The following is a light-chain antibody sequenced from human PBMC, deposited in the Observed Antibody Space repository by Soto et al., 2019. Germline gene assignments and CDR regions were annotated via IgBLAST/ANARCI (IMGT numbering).Light chain of an antibody. CDR3: QQYNNWPPTWT. CDR2: GAS. CDR1: QSVSSN. J-gene: IGKJ1*01. V-gene: IGKV3-15*01. Sequence: EIVMTQSPATLSVSPGERATLSCGASQSVSSNLAWYQQKPGQAPRLLIYGASTRATGIPARFSGSGSGTEFTLTISSLQSEDFAVYYCQQYNNWPPTWTFGQGTKVDI.